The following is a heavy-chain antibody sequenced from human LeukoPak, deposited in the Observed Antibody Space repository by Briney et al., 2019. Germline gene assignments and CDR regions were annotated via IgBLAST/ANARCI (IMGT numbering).Heavy chain of an antibody. Sequence: PSETLSLTCAVYGGSFSGYYWSWIRQPPRKGLEWIGEINHSGSTNNSPSLKSRVTISVDTSKNQFSLKLSSVTAADTAVYYCARGLPNVTTVTYFDYWGQGTLVTVSS. V-gene: IGHV4-34*01. J-gene: IGHJ4*02. CDR3: ARGLPNVTTVTYFDY. D-gene: IGHD4-17*01. CDR2: INHSGST. CDR1: GGSFSGYY.